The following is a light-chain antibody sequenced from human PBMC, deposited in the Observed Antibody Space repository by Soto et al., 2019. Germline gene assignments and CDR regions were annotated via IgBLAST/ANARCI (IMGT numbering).Light chain of an antibody. Sequence: DIQMTQSPSTLSASVGDRVAITCRASQSIDDWLAWHQQKQGKAPKLLIYKASTLESGVPPRFSGSGSATEFTLTINSLQPDDFATYYCLQYHSFALTFGGGTTVEI. V-gene: IGKV1-5*03. CDR2: KAS. CDR3: LQYHSFALT. CDR1: QSIDDW. J-gene: IGKJ4*01.